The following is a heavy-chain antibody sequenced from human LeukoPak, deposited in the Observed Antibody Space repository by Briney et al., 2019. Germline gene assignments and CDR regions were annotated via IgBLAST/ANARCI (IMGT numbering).Heavy chain of an antibody. CDR3: ARRRSRSGVVVPAAISGLEAFDI. CDR2: MNPNSGNT. CDR1: GYTFTSYD. D-gene: IGHD2-2*02. J-gene: IGHJ3*02. Sequence: SVKVSCKASGYTFTSYDIYWVRQATGQGLEWIGWMNPNSGNTGYAQKFQGRVTITRNTSISTAYVELSSLRSEDTAVYYCARRRSRSGVVVPAAISGLEAFDIWGQGTMVTVSS. V-gene: IGHV1-8*03.